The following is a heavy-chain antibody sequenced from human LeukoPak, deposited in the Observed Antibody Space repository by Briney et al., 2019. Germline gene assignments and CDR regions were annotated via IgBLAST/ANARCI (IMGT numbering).Heavy chain of an antibody. CDR3: ATGIVGATTFGY. J-gene: IGHJ4*02. D-gene: IGHD1-26*01. CDR2: FDPEDGET. Sequence: ASVKVSCKVSGYTLTELSMHWVRQAPGKGLEWMGGFDPEDGETIYAQKFQGRVTMTEDTSTDTAYMELSSLRSEDTAVYYCATGIVGATTFGYWGQGTLVTVSS. CDR1: GYTLTELS. V-gene: IGHV1-24*01.